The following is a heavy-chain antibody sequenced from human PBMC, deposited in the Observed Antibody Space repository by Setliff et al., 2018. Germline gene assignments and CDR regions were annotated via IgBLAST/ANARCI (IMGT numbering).Heavy chain of an antibody. CDR2: IYWDDDK. D-gene: IGHD3-22*01. CDR3: ARTFYYDDSGSNRLLYYFDY. Sequence: ESGPTLVNPTQTLTLTCTFSGFSLSTYGVSVGWIHQPPGKALEWLALIYWDDDKRYSPSLKSRVTITKDTSKSQVVLTMTGMDPVDAATYYCARTFYYDDSGSNRLLYYFDYWGQGALVTVSS. J-gene: IGHJ4*02. V-gene: IGHV2-5*02. CDR1: GFSLSTYGVS.